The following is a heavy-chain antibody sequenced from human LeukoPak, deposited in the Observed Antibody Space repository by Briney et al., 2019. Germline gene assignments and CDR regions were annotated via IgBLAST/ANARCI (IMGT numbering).Heavy chain of an antibody. J-gene: IGHJ3*02. Sequence: SKTLSLTCNVSGGSISNYYWSWIRQPAGKGLELIGRIHTSGSTNYNPSLKSRVTMSVDTSKNQFSLKLSSVTAADTAVYYCARSRCSSISCASRGAFDIWGQGTMVTVSS. CDR2: IHTSGST. CDR3: ARSRCSSISCASRGAFDI. CDR1: GGSISNYY. D-gene: IGHD2-2*01. V-gene: IGHV4-4*07.